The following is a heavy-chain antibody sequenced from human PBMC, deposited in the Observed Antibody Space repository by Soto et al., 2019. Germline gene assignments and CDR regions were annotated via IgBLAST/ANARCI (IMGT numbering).Heavy chain of an antibody. D-gene: IGHD3-10*01. J-gene: IGHJ5*02. CDR1: GYTFGDYN. V-gene: IGHV1-2*02. CDR2: ISPNNGGT. CDR3: ARGTGSSWFDP. Sequence: QVQLVQSGAEVKKPGASVKVSCKASGYTFGDYNMHWVRQAPGQGLEWMGWISPNNGGTNYAQKLQDRVTLTRDTSISTAYMELSRLRSDDTAVYYCARGTGSSWFDPWGQGTLVTVSP.